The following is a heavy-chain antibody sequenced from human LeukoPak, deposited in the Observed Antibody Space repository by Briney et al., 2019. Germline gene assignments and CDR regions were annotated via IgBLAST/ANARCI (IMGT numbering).Heavy chain of an antibody. V-gene: IGHV3-7*05. CDR2: IKRDGSEK. CDR3: VREPYYYDGSGVFDY. J-gene: IGHJ4*01. Sequence: GGSLRLSCAASGFTFSNYWMSWVRQAPGKGLEWVANIKRDGSEKYCVDSVKGRLTISRDNAKNSLYLQMNSLRAEDTAVYYCVREPYYYDGSGVFDYWGHGTLVTVSS. CDR1: GFTFSNYW. D-gene: IGHD3-22*01.